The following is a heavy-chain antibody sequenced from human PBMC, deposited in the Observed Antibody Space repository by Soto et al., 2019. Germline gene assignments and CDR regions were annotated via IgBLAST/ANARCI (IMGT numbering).Heavy chain of an antibody. CDR3: ARRPRPASKNYFDY. J-gene: IGHJ4*02. CDR1: GGSISSYY. V-gene: IGHV4-59*08. CDR2: IYYSGST. Sequence: QVQLQESGPGLVKPSETLSLTCTVSGGSISSYYWSWIRQPPGKGLEWIGCIYYSGSTNYNPSLKSRVTISVDTSKNQSSLKLSSVTAADTAVYYCARRPRPASKNYFDYWGQGTLVTVSS.